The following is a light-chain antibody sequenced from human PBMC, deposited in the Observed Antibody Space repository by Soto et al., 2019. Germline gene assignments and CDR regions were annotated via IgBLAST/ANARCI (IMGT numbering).Light chain of an antibody. CDR2: DVT. CDR3: SSYTSSNTLT. CDR1: SSDVGGYDY. J-gene: IGLJ2*01. Sequence: QSALTQPASVSGSPGQSSTISCTGTSSDVGGYDYVSWYQQHPGKVPKLIIYDVTNRPSGVSNRFSGSKSGNTASLTISGLQADDEADYYCSSYTSSNTLTFGGGTKVTVL. V-gene: IGLV2-14*01.